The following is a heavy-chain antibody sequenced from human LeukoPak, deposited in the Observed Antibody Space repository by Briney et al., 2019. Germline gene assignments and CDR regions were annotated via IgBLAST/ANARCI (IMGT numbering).Heavy chain of an antibody. Sequence: GGSLRLSCAASGFAFSNYWMHWVRQVPGKGLVWVSRITRDGSYANYADSVKGRFTFSRDNARNTLYLQMNSLRAEDTAVYYCARDGDGYNFDFWGQGALVTVSS. CDR2: ITRDGSYA. J-gene: IGHJ4*02. V-gene: IGHV3-74*01. CDR1: GFAFSNYW. CDR3: ARDGDGYNFDF. D-gene: IGHD5-24*01.